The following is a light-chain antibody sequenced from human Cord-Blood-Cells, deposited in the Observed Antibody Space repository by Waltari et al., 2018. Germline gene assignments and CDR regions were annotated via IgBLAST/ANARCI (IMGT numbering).Light chain of an antibody. CDR3: SSYAGSNNYV. J-gene: IGLJ1*01. CDR1: SSDVGGYNY. CDR2: EVS. Sequence: QSALTQPPSASGSPGQSVTLPCTGPSSDVGGYNYVPWYQQHPGKAPKLMIYEVSNRPSGVPDRFSGSKSGNTASLTVSGLQAEDEADYYCSSYAGSNNYVFGTGTKVTVL. V-gene: IGLV2-8*01.